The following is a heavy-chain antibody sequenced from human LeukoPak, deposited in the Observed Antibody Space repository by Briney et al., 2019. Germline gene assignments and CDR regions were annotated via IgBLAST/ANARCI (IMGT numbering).Heavy chain of an antibody. Sequence: ASVKVSCKASGYTFTSYAMHWVRRAPGQGLEWMGIINPSGGSTSYAQKFQGRVTMTRDTSTSTVYMELSSLRSEDTAVYYCARDSGMVRGTVDYWGQGTLVTVSS. V-gene: IGHV1-46*01. CDR1: GYTFTSYA. CDR3: ARDSGMVRGTVDY. J-gene: IGHJ4*02. D-gene: IGHD3-10*01. CDR2: INPSGGST.